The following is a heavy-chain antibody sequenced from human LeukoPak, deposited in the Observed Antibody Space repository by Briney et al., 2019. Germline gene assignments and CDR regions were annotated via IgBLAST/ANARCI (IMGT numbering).Heavy chain of an antibody. V-gene: IGHV3-30*18. D-gene: IGHD6-6*01. J-gene: IGHJ4*02. CDR2: ISYDGSNK. Sequence: GGSLRLSCAASGFTFSSYGMHWVRQAPGKGLEWVAVISYDGSNKYYADSVKGRLTISRDNSKNTLYLQMNSLRAEDTAVYYCAKDLPSASYSSYFAPDYWGQGTLVTVSS. CDR1: GFTFSSYG. CDR3: AKDLPSASYSSYFAPDY.